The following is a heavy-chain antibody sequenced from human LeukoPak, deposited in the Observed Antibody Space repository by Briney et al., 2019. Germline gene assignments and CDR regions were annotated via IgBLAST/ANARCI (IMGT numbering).Heavy chain of an antibody. V-gene: IGHV3-21*01. J-gene: IGHJ1*01. CDR3: AVLIVGVYFQH. CDR2: ISSSSSYI. D-gene: IGHD3-22*01. Sequence: KSGGSLRLSCAASGFTFSSYSMNWVRQAPGKGLEWVSSISSSSSYIYYADSVKGRFTISRDNAKNSLYLQMNSLRAEDTAVYYCAVLIVGVYFQHWGQGTLVTVSS. CDR1: GFTFSSYS.